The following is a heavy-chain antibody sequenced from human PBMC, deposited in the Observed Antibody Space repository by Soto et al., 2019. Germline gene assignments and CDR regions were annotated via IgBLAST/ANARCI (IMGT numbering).Heavy chain of an antibody. Sequence: EVQLLESGGGLVQPGGSLRLSCVASGLTFSRYIMTWVRQAPGKGLAWVSTINSNGGSTDYADSVKGRFTISRDNSQNSLYLQMNGLRAEDTAVYFCARVPDLDYCSRTSCLYYFDYWGQGALVTVSS. J-gene: IGHJ4*02. CDR3: ARVPDLDYCSRTSCLYYFDY. V-gene: IGHV3-23*01. D-gene: IGHD2-2*01. CDR2: INSNGGST. CDR1: GLTFSRYI.